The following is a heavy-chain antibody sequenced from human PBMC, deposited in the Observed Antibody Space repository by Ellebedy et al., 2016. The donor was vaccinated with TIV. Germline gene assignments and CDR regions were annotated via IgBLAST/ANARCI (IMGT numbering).Heavy chain of an antibody. Sequence: MPSETLSLTCTVSGGSISSYYWSWIRQPPGKGLEWIGYIYYSGSTNYNPSLKSRVTISVDTSKNQFSLKLSPVTAADTAVYYCASTAVGATKAFDIWGQGTMVTVSS. D-gene: IGHD1-26*01. CDR2: IYYSGST. CDR3: ASTAVGATKAFDI. CDR1: GGSISSYY. V-gene: IGHV4-59*12. J-gene: IGHJ3*02.